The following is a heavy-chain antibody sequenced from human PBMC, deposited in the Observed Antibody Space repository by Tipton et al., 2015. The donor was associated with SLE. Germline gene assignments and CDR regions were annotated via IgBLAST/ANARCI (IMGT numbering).Heavy chain of an antibody. V-gene: IGHV3-23*01. Sequence: GSLRLSCAASGFTFSSYSMNWVRQAPGKGLEWVSAISGSGGSAYYADSVKGRFTISRDSSKNTLYLQMNSLRAEDTAVYYCAKESPDYYYMDVWGKGTTVTVSS. CDR1: GFTFSSYS. J-gene: IGHJ6*03. CDR2: ISGSGGSA. CDR3: AKESPDYYYMDV.